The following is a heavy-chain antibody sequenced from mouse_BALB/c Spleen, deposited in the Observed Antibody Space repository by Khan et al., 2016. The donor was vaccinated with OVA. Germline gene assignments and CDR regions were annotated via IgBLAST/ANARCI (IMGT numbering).Heavy chain of an antibody. V-gene: IGHV3-2*02. CDR3: ARTARIKY. D-gene: IGHD1-2*01. CDR2: ISYSGST. J-gene: IGHJ2*01. CDR1: GYSITSGYG. Sequence: EVELVESGPGLVKPSQSLSLTCTVTGYSITSGYGWNWIRQFPGNKLEWMGYISYSGSTNYNPSLKSRISITRDTSNNQFFLQFNSVTTEDTATYYCARTARIKYWGQGTTLTVSS.